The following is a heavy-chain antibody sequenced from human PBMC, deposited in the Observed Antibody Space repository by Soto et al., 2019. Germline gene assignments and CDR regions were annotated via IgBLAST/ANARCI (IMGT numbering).Heavy chain of an antibody. J-gene: IGHJ4*02. Sequence: SETLSLTCIVSGGSISNYYWSWIRQPPGKGLEWIGYIYYSGSTNYNPSLTSRVTISVDTSKNQFSLKLSSVTAADTAVYYCGRLIHCFTTSCYFDYWGQGTLVTVSS. CDR1: GGSISNYY. D-gene: IGHD2-2*01. V-gene: IGHV4-59*08. CDR3: GRLIHCFTTSCYFDY. CDR2: IYYSGST.